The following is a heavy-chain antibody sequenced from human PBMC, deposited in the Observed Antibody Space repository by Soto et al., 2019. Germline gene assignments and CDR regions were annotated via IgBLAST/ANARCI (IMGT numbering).Heavy chain of an antibody. V-gene: IGHV1-69*13. J-gene: IGHJ6*02. D-gene: IGHD3-10*01. Sequence: SLKVSCKTSGGSFMSQAISWVRQAPGQGPEWMGGIIPFSGTVTYTQRFQGRLTLTADEPTKTAYMELSSLRSEDTAVYYCARGSYDSYAGFFGMDVWGQGTKVTVSS. CDR2: IIPFSGTV. CDR1: GGSFMSQA. CDR3: ARGSYDSYAGFFGMDV.